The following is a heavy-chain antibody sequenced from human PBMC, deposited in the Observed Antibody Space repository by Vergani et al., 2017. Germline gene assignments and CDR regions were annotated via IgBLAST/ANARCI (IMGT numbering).Heavy chain of an antibody. Sequence: QVQLQESGPGLVKPSETLSLTCTVSGGSISSYYWSWIRQPPGKGLEWIGYSYYSGSTNYNPSLKSRVTISVDTSKNQVSLKLSSVTDADTAVDYCARYRKGVVTAIAYWYFDLWGRGTLVTVSS. CDR3: ARYRKGVVTAIAYWYFDL. CDR1: GGSISSYY. J-gene: IGHJ2*01. D-gene: IGHD2-21*02. V-gene: IGHV4-59*01. CDR2: SYYSGST.